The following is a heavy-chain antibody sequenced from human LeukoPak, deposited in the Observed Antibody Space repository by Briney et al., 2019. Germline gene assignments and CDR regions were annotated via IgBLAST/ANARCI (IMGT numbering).Heavy chain of an antibody. CDR2: ISYDGSNK. CDR3: ARERIVGAIQYYFDY. Sequence: GRSLRLSCAASGFTFSSYALHWVRQAPGKGLEWVAVISYDGSNKYYADSVKGRFTISRDNSKNTLYLQMNSLRAEDTAVYYCARERIVGAIQYYFDYWGQGTLVTVSS. CDR1: GFTFSSYA. J-gene: IGHJ4*02. D-gene: IGHD1-26*01. V-gene: IGHV3-30*04.